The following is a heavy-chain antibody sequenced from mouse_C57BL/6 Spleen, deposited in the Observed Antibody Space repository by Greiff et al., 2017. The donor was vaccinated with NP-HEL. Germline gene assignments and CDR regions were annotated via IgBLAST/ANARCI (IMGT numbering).Heavy chain of an antibody. CDR2: IDPETGGT. D-gene: IGHD1-1*01. CDR3: TRWGYDGSSPWFAY. J-gene: IGHJ3*01. CDR1: GYTFTDYE. V-gene: IGHV1-15*01. Sequence: QVQLQQSGAELVRPGASVTLSCKASGYTFTDYEMHWVKQTPVHGLEWIGAIDPETGGTAYNQKFKGKAILTADKSSSTAYMELRSLTSEDSAVYYCTRWGYDGSSPWFAYWGQGTLVTVSA.